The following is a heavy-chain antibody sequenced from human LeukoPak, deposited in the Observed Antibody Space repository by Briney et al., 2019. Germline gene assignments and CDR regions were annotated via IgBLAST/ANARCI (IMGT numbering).Heavy chain of an antibody. CDR2: IYYSGST. CDR1: GGSISSYY. J-gene: IGHJ6*02. V-gene: IGHV4-59*08. CDR3: ARYSSSSLYYYYGMDV. D-gene: IGHD6-6*01. Sequence: PSETLSLTCTVSGGSISSYYWSWIRQPPGKGLEWIGYIYYSGSTNYNPSLKSRVTISVDTSKNHFSLKLSSVTAADTAVYYCARYSSSSLYYYYGMDVWGQGTTVTVSS.